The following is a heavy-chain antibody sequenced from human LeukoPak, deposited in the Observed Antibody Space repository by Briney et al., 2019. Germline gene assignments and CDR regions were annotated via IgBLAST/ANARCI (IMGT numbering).Heavy chain of an antibody. CDR2: IIPIFGTA. CDR3: AAEFGVVFGYYYGSGSNEYGMDV. D-gene: IGHD3-10*01. Sequence: GASVKVSCKASGGTFSSYAISWVRQAPGQGLEWMGGIIPIFGTANYAQKFQGRVTITADESTSTAYMELSSLRSGDTAVYYCAAEFGVVFGYYYGSGSNEYGMDVWGQGTTVTVSS. CDR1: GGTFSSYA. V-gene: IGHV1-69*13. J-gene: IGHJ6*02.